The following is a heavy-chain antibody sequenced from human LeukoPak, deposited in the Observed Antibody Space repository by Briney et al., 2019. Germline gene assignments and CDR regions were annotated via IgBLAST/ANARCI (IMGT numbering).Heavy chain of an antibody. V-gene: IGHV3-33*06. CDR2: IWYDGNNK. CDR3: AKKAQYNGNYPLDY. Sequence: PGGSLRLSCAASGFTFSNYGMHWVRQAPGKGLEWVALIWYDGNNKYYADSVKGRFTISRDNSKNTLYLQMNSLRAEDTALYFCAKKAQYNGNYPLDYWGQGTLVTVSS. D-gene: IGHD1-26*01. CDR1: GFTFSNYG. J-gene: IGHJ4*02.